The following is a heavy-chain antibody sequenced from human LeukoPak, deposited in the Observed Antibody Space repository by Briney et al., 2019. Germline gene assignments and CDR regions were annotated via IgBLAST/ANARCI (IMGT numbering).Heavy chain of an antibody. Sequence: ASVKVSCKASGGTFSSYAISWVRQAPVQGLEWMGWINTNTGNPTYAQGFTGRFVFSLDTSVSTAYLQISSLKAEDTAVYYRASSHQYYYYYMDVWGKGTTVTVSS. V-gene: IGHV7-4-1*02. CDR1: GGTFSSYA. J-gene: IGHJ6*03. CDR3: ASSHQYYYYYMDV. CDR2: INTNTGNP.